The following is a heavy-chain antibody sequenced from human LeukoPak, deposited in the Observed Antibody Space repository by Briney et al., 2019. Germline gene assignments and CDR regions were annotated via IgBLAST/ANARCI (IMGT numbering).Heavy chain of an antibody. J-gene: IGHJ6*03. CDR2: MNPNRGNT. CDR3: ARDYFDSGRGYYYMDV. CDR1: GYTFSNSD. D-gene: IGHD3-10*01. Sequence: GSSVNVSCKASGYTFSNSDINWVRQATGQGREWMGWMNPNRGNTGYAQKFQGRVTMTRNTSISTAYMELSSLRSEDTAVCYCARDYFDSGRGYYYMDVWGKGTTVTVS. V-gene: IGHV1-8*01.